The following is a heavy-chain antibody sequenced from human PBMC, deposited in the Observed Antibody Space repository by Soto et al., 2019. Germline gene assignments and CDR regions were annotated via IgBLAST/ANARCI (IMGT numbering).Heavy chain of an antibody. CDR1: GYIFTNYD. CDR3: ARFGSAPYYYYGVDV. J-gene: IGHJ6*02. Sequence: QVQLVQSETEVKKPGASVKVSCKASGYIFTNYDITWVRQAPGQGLEWMGWVSGYTGNTKYAQKFQDRVTMTTDTSXXTVYRELRSLRSDDTAVYYCARFGSAPYYYYGVDVWGQGTTVFVSS. V-gene: IGHV1-18*01. D-gene: IGHD3-10*01. CDR2: VSGYTGNT.